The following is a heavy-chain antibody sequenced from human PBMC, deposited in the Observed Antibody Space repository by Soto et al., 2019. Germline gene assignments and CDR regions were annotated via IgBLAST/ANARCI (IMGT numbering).Heavy chain of an antibody. CDR1: GDSIGSVKYH. J-gene: IGHJ5*02. Sequence: QVRLQESGPGLVKPSETLSLTCTVSGDSIGSVKYHWGWIRQSPGKGLEWIGSMYSTGSTQYNPSLKSRVTMSVDTSTNQFSLKLRSVTAADTAIYYCARRPDRGGNSGVGFDPWGQGNLVTVSS. CDR2: MYSTGST. CDR3: ARRPDRGGNSGVGFDP. D-gene: IGHD2-15*01. V-gene: IGHV4-39*01.